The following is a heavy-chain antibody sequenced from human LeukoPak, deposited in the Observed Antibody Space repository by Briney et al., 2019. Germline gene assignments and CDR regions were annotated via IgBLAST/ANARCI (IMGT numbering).Heavy chain of an antibody. D-gene: IGHD2-8*02. CDR3: ARHSAGGPYNWFDP. V-gene: IGHV4-39*07. J-gene: IGHJ5*02. Sequence: SETLSLTCTVSGGSISSSSYYWGWIRQPPGKGLEWIGSIYYSGSTYYNPSLKSRVTISVDTSKNQFSLKLSSVTAADTAVYYCARHSAGGPYNWFDPWGQGTLVTVSS. CDR2: IYYSGST. CDR1: GGSISSSSYY.